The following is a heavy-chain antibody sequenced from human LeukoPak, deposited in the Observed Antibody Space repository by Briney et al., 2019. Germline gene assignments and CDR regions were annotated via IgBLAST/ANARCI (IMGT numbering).Heavy chain of an antibody. Sequence: GGSLRLSCAASGFTFSSYDMQWVRHTTGKGLEWVSGIGTAGDTYYPGSVKGRFTISRENAKNSLYLQMNSLRAGDTAVYYCARSQMIDYGGRTYYYYGMDVWGQGTTVTV. V-gene: IGHV3-13*01. CDR1: GFTFSSYD. D-gene: IGHD4-23*01. J-gene: IGHJ6*02. CDR2: IGTAGDT. CDR3: ARSQMIDYGGRTYYYYGMDV.